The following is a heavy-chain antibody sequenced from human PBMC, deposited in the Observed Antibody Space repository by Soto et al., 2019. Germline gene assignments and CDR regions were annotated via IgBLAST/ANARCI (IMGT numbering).Heavy chain of an antibody. CDR1: GYTFTAYW. CDR2: IYPGDSDT. D-gene: IGHD6-25*01. Sequence: GESLKISCKGSGYTFTAYWIGWVRQMPGKGLEWMGIIYPGDSDTRYSPSFQGQVTISADKSISTAYLQWSSLKASDTAMFYCARGGYSGNSKDPFYIWGPWTMVTVSS. V-gene: IGHV5-51*01. J-gene: IGHJ3*02. CDR3: ARGGYSGNSKDPFYI.